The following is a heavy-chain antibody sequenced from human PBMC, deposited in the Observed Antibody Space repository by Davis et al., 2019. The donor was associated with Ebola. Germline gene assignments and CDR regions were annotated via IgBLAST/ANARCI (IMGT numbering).Heavy chain of an antibody. CDR3: ARGRREYSSSNNWFDP. D-gene: IGHD6-6*01. CDR1: GFTFDDYA. CDR2: ISWNSGSI. V-gene: IGHV3-9*01. Sequence: SLKISCAASGFTFDDYAMHWVRQAPGKGLEWVSGISWNSGSIGYADSVKGRFTISRDNAKNSLYLQMNSLRAEDTALYYCARGRREYSSSNNWFDPWGQGTLVTVSS. J-gene: IGHJ5*02.